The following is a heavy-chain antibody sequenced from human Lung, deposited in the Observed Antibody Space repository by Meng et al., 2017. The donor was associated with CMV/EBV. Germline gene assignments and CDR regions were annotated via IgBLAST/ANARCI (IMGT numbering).Heavy chain of an antibody. Sequence: SGYSFSTYDRHWVRQAPGQGLEWMGIMNPSGGTTIYAQKFQDRITMTRDTSTSTLFLEMYGLTSEDTALYFCARGGPIGFWSHIFFWGQGALVTVSS. CDR3: ARGGPIGFWSHIFF. J-gene: IGHJ4*02. D-gene: IGHD1-1*01. CDR1: GYSFSTYD. CDR2: MNPSGGTT. V-gene: IGHV1-46*01.